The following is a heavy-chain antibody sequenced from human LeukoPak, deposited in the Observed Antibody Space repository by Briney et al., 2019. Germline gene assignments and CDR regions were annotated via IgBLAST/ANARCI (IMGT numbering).Heavy chain of an antibody. J-gene: IGHJ4*02. V-gene: IGHV1-8*01. CDR2: MNPNSGNT. CDR3: ARGQSSSWSGTPNY. CDR1: GYTFTSYD. Sequence: ASVKVSCKASGYTFTSYDINWVRQATGQGLEWMGWMNPNSGNTGYAQKFQGRVTMTRNTSISTAYMELSSLRFEDTAVYYCARGQSSSWSGTPNYWGQGTLVTVSS. D-gene: IGHD6-13*01.